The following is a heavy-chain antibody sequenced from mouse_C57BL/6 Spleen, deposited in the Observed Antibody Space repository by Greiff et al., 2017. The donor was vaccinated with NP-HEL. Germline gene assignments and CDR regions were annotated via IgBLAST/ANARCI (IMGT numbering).Heavy chain of an antibody. Sequence: VHLVESGAELVKPGASVKMSCKASGYTFTTYPIEWMKQNHGKSLEWIGNFHPYNDDTKYNEKFKGKATLTVEKSSSTVYLELSRLTSDDSAVYYCARASYGYDGDYYAMDYWGQGTSVTVSS. CDR1: GYTFTTYP. J-gene: IGHJ4*01. V-gene: IGHV1-47*01. D-gene: IGHD2-2*01. CDR3: ARASYGYDGDYYAMDY. CDR2: FHPYNDDT.